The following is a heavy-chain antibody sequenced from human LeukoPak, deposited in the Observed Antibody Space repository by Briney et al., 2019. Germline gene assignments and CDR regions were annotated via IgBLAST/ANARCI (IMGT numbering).Heavy chain of an antibody. D-gene: IGHD1-26*01. Sequence: GGSLRLSCAASGFTFSNYWMSWVRQAPGKGLEWVSYISSSGSTIYYADSVKGRFTISRDNAKNSLYLQMNSLRAEDTAVYYCAKGYGWEASYYYYCMDVWGKGTTVTISS. CDR2: ISSSGSTI. CDR1: GFTFSNYW. J-gene: IGHJ6*03. V-gene: IGHV3-48*04. CDR3: AKGYGWEASYYYYCMDV.